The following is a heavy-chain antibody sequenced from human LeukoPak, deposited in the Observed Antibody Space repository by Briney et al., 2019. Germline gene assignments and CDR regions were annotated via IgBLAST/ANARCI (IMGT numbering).Heavy chain of an antibody. J-gene: IGHJ4*02. CDR1: GYTFTGYY. Sequence: ASVKVSCKASGYTFTGYYVHWVRQAPGQGLEWMGWINPNSGGTNYAQKLQGRVTMTRDTSISTAYMELSRLRSDETAVYYCARVKWAVYQLLDYWGQGTLVTVSS. D-gene: IGHD2-2*01. CDR3: ARVKWAVYQLLDY. V-gene: IGHV1-2*02. CDR2: INPNSGGT.